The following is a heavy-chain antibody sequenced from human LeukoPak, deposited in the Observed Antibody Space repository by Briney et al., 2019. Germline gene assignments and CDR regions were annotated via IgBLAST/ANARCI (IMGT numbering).Heavy chain of an antibody. CDR2: LRGDGST. CDR1: GFTFSSYA. D-gene: IGHD2-8*01. V-gene: IGHV3-23*01. Sequence: GGSLRLSCAASGFTFSSYAMSWVRQAPARGLEWVSSLRGDGSTFYADSVKGRFTLSGDESRNTVYFQLNSLRVEDTAVYYCAKASWVSNGDAVLWGQGTLVTVFS. CDR3: AKASWVSNGDAVL. J-gene: IGHJ4*02.